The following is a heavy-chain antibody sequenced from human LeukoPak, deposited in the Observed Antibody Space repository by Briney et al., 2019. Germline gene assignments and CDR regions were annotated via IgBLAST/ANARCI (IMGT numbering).Heavy chain of an antibody. V-gene: IGHV1-2*02. J-gene: IGHJ2*01. Sequence: GASVKVSCKASGYTFTGYYMHWVRQAPGQGLEWMGWINPNSGGTNYAQKFQGRVTMTRDTSISTAYMELSRLRSDDTAVYYCARDQGPGMVRGVVWWYFNLWGRGTLVTVSS. CDR1: GYTFTGYY. CDR3: ARDQGPGMVRGVVWWYFNL. D-gene: IGHD3-10*01. CDR2: INPNSGGT.